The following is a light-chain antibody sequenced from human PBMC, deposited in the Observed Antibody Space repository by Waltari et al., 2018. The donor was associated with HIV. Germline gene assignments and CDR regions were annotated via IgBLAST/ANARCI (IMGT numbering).Light chain of an antibody. CDR1: HDISSD. CDR3: LQDYNYPRT. Sequence: AVQLTQSPLSLSASVGERVTISCRARHDISSDLNWYQHKPGKAPELLVHTASTLKSGVPSRFSGSVSGTEFNFTISSLQPEDVATYYCLQDYNYPRTFGQGTKVEI. J-gene: IGKJ1*01. CDR2: TAS. V-gene: IGKV1-6*02.